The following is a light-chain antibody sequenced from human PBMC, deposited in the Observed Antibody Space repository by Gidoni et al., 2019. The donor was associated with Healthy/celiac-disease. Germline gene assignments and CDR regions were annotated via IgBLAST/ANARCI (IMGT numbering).Light chain of an antibody. Sequence: DIVMTQSPATLSVSPGERATLSCRASQSVSSNLAWYQQKPGQAPRLLIDGASTRATGIPARFSGSGSGTEFTLTISSLQSEDFAVYYCQQYNNWPGTFGQGTKVEIK. V-gene: IGKV3-15*01. CDR3: QQYNNWPGT. CDR1: QSVSSN. CDR2: GAS. J-gene: IGKJ1*01.